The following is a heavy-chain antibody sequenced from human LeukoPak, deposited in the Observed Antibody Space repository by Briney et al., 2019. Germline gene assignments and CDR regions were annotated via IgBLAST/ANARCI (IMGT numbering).Heavy chain of an antibody. D-gene: IGHD5-18*01. CDR2: IYTSGST. J-gene: IGHJ4*02. CDR3: ARAFSYGSSPIDY. V-gene: IGHV4-61*02. Sequence: SETLSLTCTVSGGSISSGSSYWSWIRQPAGKGLEWIGRIYTSGSTNYNPSLKSRVTISVDTSKNQFSLKLTSVTAADTAVYYCARAFSYGSSPIDYWGQGTLVTVSS. CDR1: GGSISSGSSY.